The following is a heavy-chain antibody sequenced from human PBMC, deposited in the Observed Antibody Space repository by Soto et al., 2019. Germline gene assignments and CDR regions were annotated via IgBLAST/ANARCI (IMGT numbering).Heavy chain of an antibody. D-gene: IGHD2-8*02. CDR1: GGTFSSYA. V-gene: IGHV1-69*13. CDR3: ARRVRLVAPHWTYYYYRMDV. Sequence: SVKVSCKASGGTFSSYAISWVRQAPGQGLEWMGGIIPIFGTANYAQKFQGRVTITADESTSTAYMELSSLRSEDTAVYYCARRVRLVAPHWTYYYYRMDVWGQGTTVTVSS. J-gene: IGHJ6*02. CDR2: IIPIFGTA.